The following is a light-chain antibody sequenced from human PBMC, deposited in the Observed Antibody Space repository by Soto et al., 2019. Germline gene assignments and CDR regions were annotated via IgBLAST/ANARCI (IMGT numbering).Light chain of an antibody. J-gene: IGKJ1*01. CDR3: QQYNSWWT. CDR2: DAS. Sequence: VVWTQSPATLSLSPGERATLSCRTSLSVSVYLDWYQQKPGQAPRLLISDASNRATGIPARFSGSGSGTDFTLTISRLEPEDFATYYCQQYNSWWTFGQGTKVDIK. CDR1: LSVSVY. V-gene: IGKV3-11*01.